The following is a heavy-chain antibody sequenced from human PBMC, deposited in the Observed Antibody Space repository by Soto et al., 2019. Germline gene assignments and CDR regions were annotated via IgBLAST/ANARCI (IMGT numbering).Heavy chain of an antibody. J-gene: IGHJ4*02. Sequence: EVQLLESGGGLVQPGGSLRLSCEASGFTFSSYGMTWVRQAPGKGLEWVSFSSATGAGTYYADSVKGRFTISRDNSKNTLYLQMTSLRADDTAVYYCAKDRRAGGNYGFYSDFGGQGALVIVSS. V-gene: IGHV3-23*01. CDR3: AKDRRAGGNYGFYSDF. CDR2: SSATGAGT. CDR1: GFTFSSYG. D-gene: IGHD1-7*01.